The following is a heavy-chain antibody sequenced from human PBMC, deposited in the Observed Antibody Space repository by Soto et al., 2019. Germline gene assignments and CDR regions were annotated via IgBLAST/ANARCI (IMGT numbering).Heavy chain of an antibody. Sequence: PGGSLRLSCAASGFTFSGYWMTWVRQAPGKGLEWVANIKRDGSEIYYADSVRGRFTISRDNAKDSLYLQMNSLRAEDTAVYHCARAPYCTGGSCTSRVPDYWGQGTLVTVSS. D-gene: IGHD2-15*01. V-gene: IGHV3-7*03. CDR3: ARAPYCTGGSCTSRVPDY. J-gene: IGHJ4*02. CDR2: IKRDGSEI. CDR1: GFTFSGYW.